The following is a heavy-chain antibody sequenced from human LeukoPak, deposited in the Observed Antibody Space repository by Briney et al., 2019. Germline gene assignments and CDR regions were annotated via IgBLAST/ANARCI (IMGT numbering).Heavy chain of an antibody. CDR2: ICYSGST. V-gene: IGHV4-39*07. D-gene: IGHD3-3*02. CDR3: ARVSHSYYMDV. Sequence: SETLSLTCTVSGGSISSSSYYWGWIRQPPGKGLEWIGSICYSGSTYYNPSLRSRVTISVDTSKNQFSLKLSSVTAADTAVYYCARVSHSYYMDVWGKGTTVTVSS. CDR1: GGSISSSSYY. J-gene: IGHJ6*03.